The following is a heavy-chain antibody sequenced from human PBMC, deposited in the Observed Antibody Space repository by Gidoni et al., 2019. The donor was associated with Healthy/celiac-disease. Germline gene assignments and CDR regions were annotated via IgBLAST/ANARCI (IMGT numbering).Heavy chain of an antibody. Sequence: QVQLQESGPGLVKPSETLSLTCTVSGGSVSSGSYYWSWIRQPPGKGLEWIGYNYYSGSTNYNPSLKSRVTISVDTSKNQFSLKLSSVTAADTAVYYCARDQDNWNDGNWYFDLWGRGTLVTVSS. CDR3: ARDQDNWNDGNWYFDL. V-gene: IGHV4-61*01. CDR1: GGSVSSGSYY. CDR2: NYYSGST. D-gene: IGHD1-20*01. J-gene: IGHJ2*01.